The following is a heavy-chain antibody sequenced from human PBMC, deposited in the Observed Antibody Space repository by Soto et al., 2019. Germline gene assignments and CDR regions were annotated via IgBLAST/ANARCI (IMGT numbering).Heavy chain of an antibody. CDR2: ISISSRTI. V-gene: IGHV3-48*02. Sequence: GGSLRLSCAASGFTFRSYSMNWVRQAPGKGLEWVSYISISSRTIYYADSVKGRFTISRDDAKNSLYLQMNSLRDEDTSVYYCARDNGIAGSFDPWGQGTLVTVSS. CDR3: ARDNGIAGSFDP. J-gene: IGHJ5*02. D-gene: IGHD6-13*01. CDR1: GFTFRSYS.